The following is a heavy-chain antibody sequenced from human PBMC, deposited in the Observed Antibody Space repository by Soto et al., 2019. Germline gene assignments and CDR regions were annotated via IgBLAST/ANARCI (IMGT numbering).Heavy chain of an antibody. Sequence: QVQLVQSGAEVKKPGSSVKVSCKASGGTFSSYTISWVRQAPGQGLEWMGRIIPILGIANYAQKFQGRVTXTXDXXTSTAYMELSSLRSEDTAVYYCARKGDYAAYGMDVWGQGTTVTVSS. J-gene: IGHJ6*02. CDR2: IIPILGIA. V-gene: IGHV1-69*02. D-gene: IGHD4-17*01. CDR1: GGTFSSYT. CDR3: ARKGDYAAYGMDV.